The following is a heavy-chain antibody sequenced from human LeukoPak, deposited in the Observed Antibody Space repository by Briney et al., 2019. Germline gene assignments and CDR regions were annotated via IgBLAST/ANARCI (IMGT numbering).Heavy chain of an antibody. D-gene: IGHD3-10*01. J-gene: IGHJ4*02. CDR2: ISYDGSNK. CDR1: GFTFSSYG. CDR3: AKVPPGSHYFDY. V-gene: IGHV3-30*18. Sequence: GGSLRLSCAASGFTFSSYGMHWVRQAPGKGLEWVAVISYDGSNKYYADSVKGRFTISRDNSKNTLYLQMNSLRAEDTAVYYCAKVPPGSHYFDYWGQGTLVTVSS.